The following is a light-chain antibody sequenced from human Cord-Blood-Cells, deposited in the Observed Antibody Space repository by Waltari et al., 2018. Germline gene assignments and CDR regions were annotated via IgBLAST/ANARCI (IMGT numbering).Light chain of an antibody. CDR1: QSVSSSY. J-gene: IGKJ5*01. CDR2: GAS. V-gene: IGKV3-20*01. CDR3: QQYGSSPPIT. Sequence: LPPSKGNLSFSPGERAIPSCSARQSVSSSYLAWYQQKPGQAPRLLVYGASSSATGLPDRFSGSGSVTEFTLTISRLEPEDVAVYYCQQYGSSPPITFGQGTRLEIK.